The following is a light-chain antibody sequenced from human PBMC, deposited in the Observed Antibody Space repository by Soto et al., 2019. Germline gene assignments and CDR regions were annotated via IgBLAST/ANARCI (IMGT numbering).Light chain of an antibody. J-gene: IGKJ1*01. V-gene: IGKV1-6*01. CDR2: AAS. CDR3: LQDDNSPWT. CDR1: RYIRSD. Sequence: IQLTQSPSSRAASVGDRVNISCRASRYIRSDLSWYQQSPGQPPKVLIYAASSLQRGFPSRFSGSRSGTDLTLSISSLQPEDFATYYSLQDDNSPWTFGQGTKVEIK.